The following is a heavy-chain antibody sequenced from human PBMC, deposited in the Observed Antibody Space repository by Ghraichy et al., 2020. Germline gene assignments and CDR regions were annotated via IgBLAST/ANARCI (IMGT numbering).Heavy chain of an antibody. Sequence: VGSLRLSCAASGFTVSSNYMSWVRQAPGKGLEWVSVIYSGGSTYYADSVKGRFTISRDNSKNTLYLQMNSLRAEDTAVYYCARVKVGRTVNDAFDIWGQGTMVTVSS. CDR1: GFTVSSNY. V-gene: IGHV3-66*01. D-gene: IGHD4-17*01. CDR3: ARVKVGRTVNDAFDI. J-gene: IGHJ3*02. CDR2: IYSGGST.